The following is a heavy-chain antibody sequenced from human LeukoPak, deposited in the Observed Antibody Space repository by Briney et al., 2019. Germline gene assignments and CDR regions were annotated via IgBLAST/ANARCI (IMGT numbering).Heavy chain of an antibody. CDR2: INWNGGST. Sequence: GGSLRLSCAASGFTFDDYGMSWVRQAPGKGLEWVSGINWNGGSTGYADSVKGRFTISRDNAKNSLYLQMNSLRAEDTALYYCTTDPTYYYDSSGPNDYWGQGTLVTVSS. V-gene: IGHV3-20*04. J-gene: IGHJ4*02. D-gene: IGHD3-22*01. CDR1: GFTFDDYG. CDR3: TTDPTYYYDSSGPNDY.